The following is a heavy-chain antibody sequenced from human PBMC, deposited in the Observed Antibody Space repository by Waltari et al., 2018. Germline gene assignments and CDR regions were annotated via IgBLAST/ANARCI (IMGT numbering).Heavy chain of an antibody. Sequence: QLQLQESGPGLVQPSGTLSLICAVSGDSMSTSDYWSWVRQPPGEGLEWIGQVRGDGKTNYNPSFASRFTMSLDTSTYHFALKLTSATAADTALYYGARDRGRGLYLDTWGQGTLVTVSP. CDR2: VRGDGKT. J-gene: IGHJ4*02. V-gene: IGHV4-4*02. CDR3: ARDRGRGLYLDT. D-gene: IGHD1-1*01. CDR1: GDSMSTSDY.